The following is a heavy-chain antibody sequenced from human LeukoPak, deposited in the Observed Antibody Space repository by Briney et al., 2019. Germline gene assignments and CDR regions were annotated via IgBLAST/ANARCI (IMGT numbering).Heavy chain of an antibody. D-gene: IGHD6-19*01. CDR1: GFTFSGSG. Sequence: PGGSRILSCEASGFTFSGSGMHWVRQAPGKGLEWVAIIWYDGSKKYYADSVKGRFTISRDNSKNTLYLEMNSLRAEDTAVYYCARVDSAWALHFWGQGTLVTVSS. CDR3: ARVDSAWALHF. V-gene: IGHV3-33*08. CDR2: IWYDGSKK. J-gene: IGHJ4*02.